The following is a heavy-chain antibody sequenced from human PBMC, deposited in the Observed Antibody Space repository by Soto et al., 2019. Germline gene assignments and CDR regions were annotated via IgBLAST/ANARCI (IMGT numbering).Heavy chain of an antibody. CDR3: VKATKGSSTIHYYYYGLDV. D-gene: IGHD2-2*01. Sequence: GGSLRLSCSASGFTFSSYAMHWVRQAPGKGLEYVSAISSNGGSTYYADSVKGRFTISRDNSKNTLYLQMSSLRAEDTAVYYCVKATKGSSTIHYYYYGLDVWGQGTTVTVSS. CDR1: GFTFSSYA. J-gene: IGHJ6*02. CDR2: ISSNGGST. V-gene: IGHV3-64D*08.